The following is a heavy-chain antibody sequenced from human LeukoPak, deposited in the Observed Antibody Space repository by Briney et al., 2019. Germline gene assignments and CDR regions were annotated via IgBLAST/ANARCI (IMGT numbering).Heavy chain of an antibody. Sequence: SETLSLTCTVSGYSISSGYHWGWVRQPPGKGLEWIGSIYHSGSTYFNPSFQSRATMSVDTSKNQFSLQLTSVAAADTAVYYCARVPLYWGQGTLVTVSS. CDR3: ARVPLY. CDR1: GYSISSGYH. J-gene: IGHJ4*02. CDR2: IYHSGST. V-gene: IGHV4-38-2*02.